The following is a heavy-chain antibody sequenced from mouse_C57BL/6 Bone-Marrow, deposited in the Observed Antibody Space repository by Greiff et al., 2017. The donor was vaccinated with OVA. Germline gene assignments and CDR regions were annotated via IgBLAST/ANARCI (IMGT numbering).Heavy chain of an antibody. V-gene: IGHV1-63*01. CDR2: IYPGGGYT. D-gene: IGHD4-1*01. CDR3: ARAALTGTFAY. CDR1: GYTFTNYW. Sequence: QVQLQQSGAELVRPGTSVKMSCKASGYTFTNYWIGWAKQRPGHGLEWIGDIYPGGGYTNYNEKFKGKATLTADKSSSTAYMQFSSLTSEDSAIYYCARAALTGTFAYWGQGTLVTVSA. J-gene: IGHJ3*01.